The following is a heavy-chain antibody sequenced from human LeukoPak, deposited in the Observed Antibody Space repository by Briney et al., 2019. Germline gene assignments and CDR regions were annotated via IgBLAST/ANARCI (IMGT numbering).Heavy chain of an antibody. CDR2: IRSKTYGGTT. D-gene: IGHD5-18*01. J-gene: IGHJ6*02. Sequence: GGSLRLSCTASGFTFGDHAMSWVRQAPGKGLEWVGFIRSKTYGGTTEYAASVKGRFTISRDDSKSIAYLQMNSLKTEDTAVYYCTRGPIQQWPYYGMDVWGQGTTVTVSS. V-gene: IGHV3-49*04. CDR1: GFTFGDHA. CDR3: TRGPIQQWPYYGMDV.